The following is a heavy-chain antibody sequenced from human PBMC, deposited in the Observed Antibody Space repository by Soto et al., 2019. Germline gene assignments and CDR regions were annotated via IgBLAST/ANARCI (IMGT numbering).Heavy chain of an antibody. CDR2: ISWNSGSI. D-gene: IGHD3-16*01. V-gene: IGHV3-9*01. J-gene: IGHJ4*02. CDR3: AKDSPLWGVAYYFDY. CDR1: GFTFDDYA. Sequence: EVQLVESGGGLVQPGRSLRLSCAASGFTFDDYAMHWVRQAPGKGLAWVSGISWNSGSIGYADSVKGRFTISRDNAKNSLYLQMNSLRAEDTALYYCAKDSPLWGVAYYFDYWGQGTLVTVSS.